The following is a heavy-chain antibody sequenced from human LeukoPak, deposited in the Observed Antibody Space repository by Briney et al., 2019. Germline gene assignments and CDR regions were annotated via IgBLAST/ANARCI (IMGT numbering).Heavy chain of an antibody. Sequence: GGSLRLSCAASGFTFSSYAMHWVRQAPGKGLEWVAVISYDGSNKYYADSVKGRFTISRDNSRNTLYLQMNSLRAEDTAVYYCARGARRWLVSRIGPFDYWGQGTLVTVSS. V-gene: IGHV3-30-3*01. CDR2: ISYDGSNK. J-gene: IGHJ4*02. CDR1: GFTFSSYA. D-gene: IGHD6-19*01. CDR3: ARGARRWLVSRIGPFDY.